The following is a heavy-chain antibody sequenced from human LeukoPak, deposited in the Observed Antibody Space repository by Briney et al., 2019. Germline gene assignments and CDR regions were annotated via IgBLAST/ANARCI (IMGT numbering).Heavy chain of an antibody. CDR2: MKPDGSES. V-gene: IGHV3-7*01. D-gene: IGHD2-8*02. J-gene: IGHJ3*01. CDR3: ARDSTGWQANAYDV. Sequence: SGGSLRLSCAASGFTFSSYWMSWVRQAPGKGLEWVASMKPDGSESWYVDSVKGRFTISRDNAKSSVYLEMNSLRVEDTAVYYCARDSTGWQANAYDVWGQGTMVTVSS. CDR1: GFTFSSYW.